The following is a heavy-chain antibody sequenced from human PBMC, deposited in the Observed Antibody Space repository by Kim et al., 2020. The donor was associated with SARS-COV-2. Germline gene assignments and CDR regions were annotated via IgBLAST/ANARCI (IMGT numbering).Heavy chain of an antibody. J-gene: IGHJ4*02. D-gene: IGHD1-1*01. CDR1: GFTFSSYA. Sequence: GGSLRLSCAASGFTFSSYAMSWVRQAPGKGPEWVSLVSGSGCSTYHADSVKGRFAISRDNSKKTLYLQMNSLRAEDTALYYCAKGASNNCTFFDYCGQVALVTVSS. V-gene: IGHV3-23*01. CDR2: VSGSGCST. CDR3: AKGASNNCTFFDY.